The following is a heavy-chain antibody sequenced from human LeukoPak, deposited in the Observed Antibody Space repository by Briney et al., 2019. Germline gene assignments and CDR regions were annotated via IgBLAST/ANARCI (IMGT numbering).Heavy chain of an antibody. CDR3: ARGGWLDPFDY. Sequence: SETLSLTCTVSGGSISSGDYYWSWIRQPPGKGLEWIGYIYYSGSTYYNPSLKSRVTISVDTSKNQFSLKLSSVTAADTAVYYCARGGWLDPFDYWGQGTLVTVSS. CDR2: IYYSGST. D-gene: IGHD6-19*01. J-gene: IGHJ4*02. CDR1: GGSISSGDYY. V-gene: IGHV4-30-4*01.